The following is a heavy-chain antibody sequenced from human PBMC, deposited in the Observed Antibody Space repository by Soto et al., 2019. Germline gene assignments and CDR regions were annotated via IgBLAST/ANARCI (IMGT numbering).Heavy chain of an antibody. CDR2: IYYSGST. J-gene: IGHJ4*02. CDR3: ARLRRDGYNWDY. CDR1: GGSISSSSYY. Sequence: PSETLSLTCTVSGGSISSSSYYWGWIRQPPGKGLEWIGSIYYSGSTYYNPSLKSRVTISVDTSKNQFSLKLSSVTAADTAVYYCARLRRDGYNWDYWGQGTLVT. D-gene: IGHD5-12*01. V-gene: IGHV4-39*01.